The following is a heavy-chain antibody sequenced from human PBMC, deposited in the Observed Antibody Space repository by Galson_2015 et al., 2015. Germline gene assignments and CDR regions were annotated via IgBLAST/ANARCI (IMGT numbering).Heavy chain of an antibody. Sequence: SLRLSCAASGFTFNTYAMGWVRQAPGKGLEWVSVITDNGGSTYYADSVKGRFTISRDNSKNTLYLQLSGLRAGDTAVYYCAKDRRGRSYASGYYFDYWGQGTLVSASS. CDR2: ITDNGGST. CDR3: AKDRRGRSYASGYYFDY. D-gene: IGHD3-10*01. CDR1: GFTFNTYA. V-gene: IGHV3-23*01. J-gene: IGHJ4*02.